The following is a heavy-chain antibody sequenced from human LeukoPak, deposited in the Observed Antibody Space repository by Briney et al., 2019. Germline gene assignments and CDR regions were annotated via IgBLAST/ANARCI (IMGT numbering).Heavy chain of an antibody. CDR3: AKRPGIAAAGNWFDP. CDR2: ISGSGGST. CDR1: GFTFRTYA. Sequence: GGSLRLSCAASGFTFRTYAMCWVRQAPGKGLEWVSGISGSGGSTYYADSVKGRFTISRDNSKNTLYLQMNSLRAEDTAVYYCAKRPGIAAAGNWFDPWGQGTLVTVSS. J-gene: IGHJ5*02. D-gene: IGHD6-13*01. V-gene: IGHV3-23*01.